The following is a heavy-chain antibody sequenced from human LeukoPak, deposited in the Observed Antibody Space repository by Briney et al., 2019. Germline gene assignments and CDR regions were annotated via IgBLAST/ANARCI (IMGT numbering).Heavy chain of an antibody. CDR3: AKDREYDFWSGYYRY. Sequence: GALRLSCAASGFTFSSYAMSWVRQAPGKGLEWVSAISGSGGSTYYADSVKGRFTISRDNSKNTLYLQMNSLRAEDTAVYYCAKDREYDFWSGYYRYWGQGTLVTVSS. J-gene: IGHJ4*02. V-gene: IGHV3-23*01. CDR2: ISGSGGST. D-gene: IGHD3-3*01. CDR1: GFTFSSYA.